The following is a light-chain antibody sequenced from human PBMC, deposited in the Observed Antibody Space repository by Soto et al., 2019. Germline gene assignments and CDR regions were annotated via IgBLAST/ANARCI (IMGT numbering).Light chain of an antibody. J-gene: IGKJ1*01. CDR3: QRYNNWPPWT. V-gene: IGKV3-15*01. CDR1: QSVSNN. Sequence: EIVMTQSPATLSVSPGERATLSCRASQSVSNNLAWYQQKPGQAPRLLIYGASTRATGIPARFSGSGSGTEFTLTISSRQSEDFVVYYCQRYNNWPPWTVGQGTKVEIK. CDR2: GAS.